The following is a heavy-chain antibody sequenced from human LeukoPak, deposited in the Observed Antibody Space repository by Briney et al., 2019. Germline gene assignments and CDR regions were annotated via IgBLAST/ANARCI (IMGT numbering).Heavy chain of an antibody. CDR2: IYYSGST. J-gene: IGHJ6*03. CDR1: GGSISSYY. Sequence: SETLSLTCTVSGGSISSYYWSWIRQPPGKGLEWIGYIYYSGSTNYNPSLKSRVTISVDTSKNQFSLKLSSVTAADTAVYYCARTPRSTGYMDVWGKGTTVTVSS. V-gene: IGHV4-59*01. CDR3: ARTPRSTGYMDV.